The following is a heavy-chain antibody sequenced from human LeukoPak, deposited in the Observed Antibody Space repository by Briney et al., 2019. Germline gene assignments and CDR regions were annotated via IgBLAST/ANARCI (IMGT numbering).Heavy chain of an antibody. CDR1: GFTFSGAW. D-gene: IGHD2/OR15-2a*01. CDR3: TTVTHFYL. CDR2: IQGGGTT. Sequence: GGSLRLSCAGSGFTFSGAWLSWVRQAPGKGLEWIGRIQGGGTTDYAAPVKGRFTIRRDDSKATLYLQMNSLKTEDTAIYYCTTVTHFYLGGQGILVTVSS. J-gene: IGHJ4*02. V-gene: IGHV3-15*01.